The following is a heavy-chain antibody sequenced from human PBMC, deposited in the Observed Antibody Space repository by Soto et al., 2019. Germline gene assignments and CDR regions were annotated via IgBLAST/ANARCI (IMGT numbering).Heavy chain of an antibody. CDR1: GGTFSSYA. Sequence: VKVSCKASGGTFSSYAISWGRQAPGQGLEWMGGIIPIFGTANYAQKFQGRVTITADESTSTAYMELSSLRSEDTAVYYCASIDSSGYYPRSYYYGMDVWGQGTTVTVS. V-gene: IGHV1-69*13. CDR2: IIPIFGTA. CDR3: ASIDSSGYYPRSYYYGMDV. J-gene: IGHJ6*02. D-gene: IGHD3-22*01.